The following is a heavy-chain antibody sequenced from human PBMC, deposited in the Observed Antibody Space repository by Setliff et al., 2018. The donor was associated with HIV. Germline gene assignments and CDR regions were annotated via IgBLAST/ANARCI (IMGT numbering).Heavy chain of an antibody. D-gene: IGHD6-6*01. CDR3: SINSPLSS. Sequence: GGSLRLSCAASGFTFSDVWVNWVRQAPGRGLEWVGRIKNRPAGGTTEYAAPVKGRFTISRDDSKNMAYLQMNSLKIEDTALYFCSINSPLSSWGQGTLVTVPQ. CDR2: IKNRPAGGTT. V-gene: IGHV3-15*01. J-gene: IGHJ4*02. CDR1: GFTFSDVW.